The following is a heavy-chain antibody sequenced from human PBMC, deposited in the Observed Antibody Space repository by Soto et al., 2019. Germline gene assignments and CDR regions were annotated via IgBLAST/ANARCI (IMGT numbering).Heavy chain of an antibody. CDR1: GFSFSSHG. Sequence: EVQLLESGGGLVQPGGSLRLSCAASGFSFSSHGMSWVRQAPEMGLEWVSSISRNGDYIYYADSVKGRFTISRDNSKNTLFLQVNSLRVEDTAVYYCAKKAVTGSWYFDLWGRGTLFTVSS. CDR3: AKKAVTGSWYFDL. CDR2: ISRNGDYI. V-gene: IGHV3-23*01. J-gene: IGHJ2*01. D-gene: IGHD6-19*01.